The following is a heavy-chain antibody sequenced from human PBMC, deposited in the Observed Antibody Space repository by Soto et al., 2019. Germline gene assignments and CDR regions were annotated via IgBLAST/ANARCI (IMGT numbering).Heavy chain of an antibody. J-gene: IGHJ6*02. CDR3: AKVRGYCSGGSCRYYYYYGMDV. CDR2: ISGSGGST. CDR1: GFTFSSYA. D-gene: IGHD2-15*01. V-gene: IGHV3-23*01. Sequence: EVQLLESGGGLVQPGGSLRLSCAASGFTFSSYAMSWVRQAPGKGLEWVSAISGSGGSTYYADSVKGRFTISRDNSKNTLYLQMNSLRAEDTAVHYCAKVRGYCSGGSCRYYYYYGMDVWGQGTTVTVSS.